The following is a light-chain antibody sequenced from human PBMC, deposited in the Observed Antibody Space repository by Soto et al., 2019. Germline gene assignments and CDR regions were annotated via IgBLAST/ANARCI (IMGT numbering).Light chain of an antibody. V-gene: IGKV1-5*03. J-gene: IGKJ5*01. CDR3: QQYDGSAAST. Sequence: DLQMAESRSTVSGAVGDRVNITCRASQTISSWLAWYQQKPGKAPKLLIYKASTLKSGVPSRFSGSGSGTEFTLTISRLEPEDYAVYYCQQYDGSAASTFGQGTRLEIK. CDR2: KAS. CDR1: QTISSW.